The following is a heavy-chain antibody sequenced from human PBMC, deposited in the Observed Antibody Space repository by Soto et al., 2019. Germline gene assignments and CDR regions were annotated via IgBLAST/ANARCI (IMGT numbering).Heavy chain of an antibody. CDR2: ISGSGGST. Sequence: EVQLLESGGGLVQPGGSLRLSCAASGFTFSTYAMTWVRQAPGKGLEWVSGISGSGGSTYYADSVKGRFTISRDNSKNTLPLQMNSLRAEDTAVYYCAKCYYDILTGYYIPAVDYWGLGTLVTVSS. J-gene: IGHJ4*02. D-gene: IGHD3-9*01. V-gene: IGHV3-23*01. CDR1: GFTFSTYA. CDR3: AKCYYDILTGYYIPAVDY.